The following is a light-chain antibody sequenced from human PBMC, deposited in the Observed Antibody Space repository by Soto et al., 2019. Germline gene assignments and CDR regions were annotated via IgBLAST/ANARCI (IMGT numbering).Light chain of an antibody. Sequence: QSVLTQPPSASGSPGQSVAISCTGTSSDVGGYNYVSWYQQHPGKAPKLMIYEVNKRPSGVPDRFSGSKSGNTASLTVSGLQAEDEADYYCSSYTTNITPVVFGGGTQLPS. CDR1: SSDVGGYNY. J-gene: IGLJ2*01. CDR3: SSYTTNITPVV. V-gene: IGLV2-8*01. CDR2: EVN.